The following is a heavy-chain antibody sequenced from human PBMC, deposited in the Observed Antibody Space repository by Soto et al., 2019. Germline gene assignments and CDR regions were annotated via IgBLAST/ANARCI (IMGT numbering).Heavy chain of an antibody. J-gene: IGHJ4*02. D-gene: IGHD2-15*01. V-gene: IGHV5-51*01. CDR3: ARRALDCSGGSCYYFDY. CDR1: GYSFTSYW. Sequence: GESLKISCKGSGYSFTSYWIGWARQMPGKGLEWMGIIYPGDSDTRYSPSFQGQVTISADKSISTAYLQWSSLKASDTAMYYCARRALDCSGGSCYYFDYWGQGTLVTVSS. CDR2: IYPGDSDT.